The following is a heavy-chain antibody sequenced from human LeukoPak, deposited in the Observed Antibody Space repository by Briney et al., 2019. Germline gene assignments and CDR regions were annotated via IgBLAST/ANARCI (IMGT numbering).Heavy chain of an antibody. CDR1: GYTFTSYD. J-gene: IGHJ4*02. CDR2: MNPNSGNT. Sequence: ASVKVSCKASGYTFTSYDINWVRQATGQGLEWMGWMNPNSGNTGYAQKFQGRVTMTRNTSISTAYMELSSLRSEDTAVYYCARGHNNGYSSSWHTFDYWGQGTLVTVSS. V-gene: IGHV1-8*01. CDR3: ARGHNNGYSSSWHTFDY. D-gene: IGHD6-13*01.